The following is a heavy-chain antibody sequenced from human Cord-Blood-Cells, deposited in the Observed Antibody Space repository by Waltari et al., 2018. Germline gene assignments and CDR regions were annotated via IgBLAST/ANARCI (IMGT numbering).Heavy chain of an antibody. Sequence: QVQLQQWGAGLLKPSETLSLTCAVYGGSFSGYYWSWIRQPPGKGLEWIEEINHSGSTTYNPSLTSRVTISVDTSKNQFALKLSSVTAADTAVYYCARLGIVGATTYYFDYWGQGTLVTVSS. CDR2: INHSGST. V-gene: IGHV4-34*01. CDR3: ARLGIVGATTYYFDY. J-gene: IGHJ4*02. CDR1: GGSFSGYY. D-gene: IGHD1-26*01.